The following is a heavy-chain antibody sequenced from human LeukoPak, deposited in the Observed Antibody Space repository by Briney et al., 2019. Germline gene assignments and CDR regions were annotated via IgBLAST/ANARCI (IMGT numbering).Heavy chain of an antibody. J-gene: IGHJ5*02. V-gene: IGHV4-59*10. Sequence: SETLSLTCAVYGGSFSGYYWSWIRQPAGKGLEWIGRIYTSGSTNYNPSLKSRVTISVDTSKNQFSLKLSSVTAADTAVYYCARAGMYYYDSSGYYFWFDPWGQGTLVTVSS. CDR3: ARAGMYYYDSSGYYFWFDP. D-gene: IGHD3-22*01. CDR1: GGSFSGYY. CDR2: IYTSGST.